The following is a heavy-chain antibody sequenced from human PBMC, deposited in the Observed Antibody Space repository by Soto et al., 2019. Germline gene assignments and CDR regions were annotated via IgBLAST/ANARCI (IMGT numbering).Heavy chain of an antibody. CDR3: ARHSDTAMVTVHY. Sequence: SDTLSLTCTVSGGSISSIIYYWGWIRQPPGKGLEWIGSIYYSGSTYYNPSLKSRVTISVDTSKNQFSLKLSSVTAADTAVYYCARHSDTAMVTVHYWGQGTLVTVSS. D-gene: IGHD5-18*01. CDR2: IYYSGST. CDR1: GGSISSIIYY. J-gene: IGHJ4*02. V-gene: IGHV4-39*01.